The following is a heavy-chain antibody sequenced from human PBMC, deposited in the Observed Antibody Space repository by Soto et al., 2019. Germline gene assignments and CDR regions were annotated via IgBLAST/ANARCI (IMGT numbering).Heavy chain of an antibody. J-gene: IGHJ4*02. V-gene: IGHV2-5*02. Sequence: QITLKESGPTLVKPTQTLTLTCTFSGFSLSSSGVGVAWIRQPPGKALEWLALIYWDGDKRYSPSLKSRVTITKDTSRDQVVLTMTNLDPVDTATYFCAHSRINQRLNPFDYWGPGILVTVSS. CDR1: GFSLSSSGVG. D-gene: IGHD6-19*01. CDR2: IYWDGDK. CDR3: AHSRINQRLNPFDY.